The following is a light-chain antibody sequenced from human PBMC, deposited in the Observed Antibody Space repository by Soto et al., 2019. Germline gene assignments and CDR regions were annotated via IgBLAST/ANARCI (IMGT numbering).Light chain of an antibody. V-gene: IGKV1-39*01. J-gene: IGKJ3*01. CDR2: AAS. CDR1: QSISNY. Sequence: DMQMTQSPSSLSASVGDRVSITCRSSQSISNYLHWYQQRPGKAPKLLIYAASNLRSGVPSRFSGSGSGTDFTLTISSLQSEDFATYYPQQSYSIPRLTFGPGTKVDIK. CDR3: QQSYSIPRLT.